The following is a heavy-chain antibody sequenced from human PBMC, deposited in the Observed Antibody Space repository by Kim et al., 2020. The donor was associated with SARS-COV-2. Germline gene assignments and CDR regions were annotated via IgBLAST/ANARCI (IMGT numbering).Heavy chain of an antibody. CDR1: GGSFSGYY. CDR3: ARRTDSSYDLGGGVNFDY. V-gene: IGHV4-34*01. Sequence: SETLSLTCAVYGGSFSGYYWSWIRQPPGKGLEWIGEINHSGSTNYNPSLKSRVTISVDTSKNQFSLKLSSVTTADTAVYDCARRTDSSYDLGGGVNFDY. D-gene: IGHD5-12*01. CDR2: INHSGST. J-gene: IGHJ4*01.